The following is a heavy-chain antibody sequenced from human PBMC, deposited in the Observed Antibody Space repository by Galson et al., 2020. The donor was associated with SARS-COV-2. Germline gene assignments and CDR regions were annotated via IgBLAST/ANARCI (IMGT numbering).Heavy chain of an antibody. CDR1: GFTFSSYA. Sequence: GGSLRLSCAASGFTFSSYAMHWVRQAPGKGLEWVAVISYDGSNKYYADSVKGRFTISRDNSKNTLYLQMNSLRAEDTAVYYCARSTAMATGFDYWGQGTLVTVSS. V-gene: IGHV3-30-3*01. D-gene: IGHD5-18*01. CDR2: ISYDGSNK. J-gene: IGHJ4*02. CDR3: ARSTAMATGFDY.